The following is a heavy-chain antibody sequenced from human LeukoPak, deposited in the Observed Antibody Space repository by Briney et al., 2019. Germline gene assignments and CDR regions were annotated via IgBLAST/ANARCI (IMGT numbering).Heavy chain of an antibody. D-gene: IGHD5-18*01. CDR2: IDPSDSYT. Sequence: GESLKISCKGSGYSFTSYWISWVREMPGKGLEWVGRIDPSDSYTNYSPSFQGHVTISADKSISTAYLQWSSLKASDTAMYYCARWDVDTAMVGDYWGQGTLVTVSS. CDR1: GYSFTSYW. CDR3: ARWDVDTAMVGDY. V-gene: IGHV5-10-1*01. J-gene: IGHJ4*02.